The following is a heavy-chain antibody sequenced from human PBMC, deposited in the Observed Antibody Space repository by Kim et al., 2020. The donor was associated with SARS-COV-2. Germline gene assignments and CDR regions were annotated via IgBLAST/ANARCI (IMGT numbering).Heavy chain of an antibody. Sequence: GGSLRLSCAASGFTFSSYSMNWVRKAPGKGLEWVSSISSSSSYIYYADSVKGRFTISRDNAKNSLYLQMNSLRAEDTAVYYCARDVPWQQLEGYWFDPWGQGTLVTVSS. J-gene: IGHJ5*02. CDR1: GFTFSSYS. D-gene: IGHD6-13*01. CDR3: ARDVPWQQLEGYWFDP. V-gene: IGHV3-21*04. CDR2: ISSSSSYI.